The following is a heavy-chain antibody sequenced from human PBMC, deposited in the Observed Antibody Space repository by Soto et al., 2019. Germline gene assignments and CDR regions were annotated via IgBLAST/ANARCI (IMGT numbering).Heavy chain of an antibody. J-gene: IGHJ3*02. V-gene: IGHV3-74*01. CDR2: INSDGSST. D-gene: IGHD3-16*02. Sequence: GGSLRLSCAASGFTFSSYAMHWVRQAPGKGLEWVSRINSDGSSTSYADSVKGRFTISRDNAKNTLYLQMNSLRAEDTAVYYCASGDYDYIWGSYRPGDAFDIWGQGTMVTVSS. CDR1: GFTFSSYA. CDR3: ASGDYDYIWGSYRPGDAFDI.